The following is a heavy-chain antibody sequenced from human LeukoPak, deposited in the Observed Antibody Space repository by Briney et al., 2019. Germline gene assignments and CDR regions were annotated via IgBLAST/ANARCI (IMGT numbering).Heavy chain of an antibody. CDR1: GFTFSSYA. V-gene: IGHV3-23*01. D-gene: IGHD3-22*01. CDR3: AKDLAMIVVVNYFDY. CDR2: ISGSGGST. J-gene: IGHJ4*02. Sequence: GGSLRLSCAASGFTFSSYAMSWVRQAPGKGLEWVSAISGSGGSTHYADSVKGRFTISRDNSKNTLYLQMNSLRAEDTAVYYCAKDLAMIVVVNYFDYWGQGTLVTVSS.